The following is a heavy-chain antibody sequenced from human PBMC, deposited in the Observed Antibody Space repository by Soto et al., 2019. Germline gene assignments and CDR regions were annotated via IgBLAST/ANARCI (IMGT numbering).Heavy chain of an antibody. D-gene: IGHD1-26*01. CDR3: ARDTYRTTSPFWFDF. CDR1: GFTFSDYN. Sequence: SLRLSCATSGFTFSDYNLNWVRQAPGRGLEWVSSISGAGDQIFYADSVKGRFTISRDSAKNSLYLQMNSLTAEDTAVYYCARDTYRTTSPFWFDFWGQGTPVTVSS. V-gene: IGHV3-21*06. CDR2: ISGAGDQI. J-gene: IGHJ4*02.